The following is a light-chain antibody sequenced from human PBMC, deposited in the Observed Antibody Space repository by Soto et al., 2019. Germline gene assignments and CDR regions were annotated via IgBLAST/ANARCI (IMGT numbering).Light chain of an antibody. CDR3: QVWDDSTDHRVV. V-gene: IGLV3-21*02. Sequence: SYELTQPPSVSLAPGQTARLTCGGSNIGSKTVHWYQQKPGQAPVVVISDDTDRPSGIPERFSGSNSRNTATLTIGRVEAGDEDDYYCQVWDDSTDHRVVFGGGTKLTVL. CDR2: DDT. CDR1: NIGSKT. J-gene: IGLJ2*01.